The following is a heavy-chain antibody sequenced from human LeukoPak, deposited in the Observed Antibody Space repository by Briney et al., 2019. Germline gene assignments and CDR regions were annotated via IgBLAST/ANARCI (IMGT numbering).Heavy chain of an antibody. V-gene: IGHV3-7*03. CDR1: GFTFSSYW. D-gene: IGHD3-16*01. CDR3: ARGGGLDV. CDR2: INHNGNVN. J-gene: IGHJ6*02. Sequence: RGSLRLSCAASGFTFSSYWMNWARQAPGKGLEWVASINHNGNVNYYVDSVRGRFTISRDNAKNSLYLQMSNLRAEDTAVYFCARGGGLDVWGQGATVTVSS.